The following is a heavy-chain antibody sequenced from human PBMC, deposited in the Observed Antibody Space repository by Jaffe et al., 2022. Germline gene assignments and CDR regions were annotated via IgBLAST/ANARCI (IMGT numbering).Heavy chain of an antibody. CDR1: GFTFSSYG. V-gene: IGHV3-30*02. CDR2: IRYDGSNK. CDR3: AKDGVAVAGTRFTYFDY. D-gene: IGHD6-19*01. Sequence: QVQLVESGGGVVQPGGSLRLSCAASGFTFSSYGMHWVRQAPGKGLEWVAFIRYDGSNKYYADSVKGRFTISRDNSKNTLYLQMNSLRAEDTAVYYCAKDGVAVAGTRFTYFDYWGQGTLVTVSS. J-gene: IGHJ4*02.